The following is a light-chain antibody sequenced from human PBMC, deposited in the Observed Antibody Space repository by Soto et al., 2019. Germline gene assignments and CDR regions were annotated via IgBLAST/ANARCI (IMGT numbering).Light chain of an antibody. CDR1: QSVSSK. V-gene: IGKV3-15*01. J-gene: IGKJ4*01. CDR2: GAS. CDR3: QQYNNWPPLT. Sequence: EIVMTQSPATLSVSPGERATLSCRASQSVSSKLAWYQQKPGQAPRLLISGASTRATGITARFSGSGSGTEFTLTISSLQSEDFAVYDSQQYNNWPPLTFGGGTKVEIK.